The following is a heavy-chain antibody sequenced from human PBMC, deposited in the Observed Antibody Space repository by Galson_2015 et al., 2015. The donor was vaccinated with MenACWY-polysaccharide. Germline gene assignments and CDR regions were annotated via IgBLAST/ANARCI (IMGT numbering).Heavy chain of an antibody. CDR1: GFSFRSYG. Sequence: SLRLSCAASGFSFRSYGMHWVRQAPGKGLEWVAVMSYDGSNKYYIDSVKGRFTISKDNSKNTLYLQMDSLRIEDTAVYYCAKGAADSDYWGQGTLVPVSS. D-gene: IGHD2-15*01. V-gene: IGHV3-30*18. J-gene: IGHJ4*02. CDR2: MSYDGSNK. CDR3: AKGAADSDY.